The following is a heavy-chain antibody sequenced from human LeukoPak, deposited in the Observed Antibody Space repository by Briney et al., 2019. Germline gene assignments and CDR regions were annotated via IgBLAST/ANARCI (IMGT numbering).Heavy chain of an antibody. Sequence: SETLSLTCAVSDDSFSSHYWTWIRQPPGKGLEWIGYISYIGTTNYNPSLKSRVTLSIDTSKNQFSLKLRSVTAADTAVYYCARDLVTVTKGFDIWGQGTMVSVSS. J-gene: IGHJ3*02. CDR1: DDSFSSHY. V-gene: IGHV4-59*11. CDR2: ISYIGTT. D-gene: IGHD4-17*01. CDR3: ARDLVTVTKGFDI.